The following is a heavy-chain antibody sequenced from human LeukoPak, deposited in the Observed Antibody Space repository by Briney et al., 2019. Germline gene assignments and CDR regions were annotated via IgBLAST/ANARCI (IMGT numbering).Heavy chain of an antibody. CDR3: AKDYYDSTWWFDP. Sequence: GGSLRLSCAASGFTFSSYGMSWVRQAPGKGLEWVSAISGSGGGTYYADSVKGRFTISRDNSKNTLYLQMNSLRAEDTAVYYCAKDYYDSTWWFDPWGQGTLVTVSS. CDR2: ISGSGGGT. D-gene: IGHD3-22*01. J-gene: IGHJ5*02. V-gene: IGHV3-23*01. CDR1: GFTFSSYG.